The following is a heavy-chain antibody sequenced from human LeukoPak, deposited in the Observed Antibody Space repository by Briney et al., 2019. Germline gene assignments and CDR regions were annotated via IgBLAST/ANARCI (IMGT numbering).Heavy chain of an antibody. D-gene: IGHD3-9*01. V-gene: IGHV4-34*01. CDR3: ARLYDILTGYWGKAENWFDP. CDR1: GGSFSGYY. J-gene: IGHJ5*02. Sequence: SETLSLTCAVYGGSFSGYYWSWIRQPPGKGLEWIGEINHSGSTNYNPSLKSRVTISVDTSKNQFSLKLSSVTAADTAVYYCARLYDILTGYWGKAENWFDPWGQGTLVTVSS. CDR2: INHSGST.